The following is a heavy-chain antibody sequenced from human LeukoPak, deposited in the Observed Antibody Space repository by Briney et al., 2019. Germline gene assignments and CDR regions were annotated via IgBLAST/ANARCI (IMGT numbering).Heavy chain of an antibody. J-gene: IGHJ5*02. Sequence: GGSLRLSCAASGFTLSSCAMSWVRQAPGKGLEWVSTISGSGGRTNYADSVKGRFTISRDNSKNTLYLQMNSLRAEDTAVYYCYSGSFPWGQGTLVTVSS. CDR2: ISGSGGRT. V-gene: IGHV3-23*01. D-gene: IGHD2-15*01. CDR3: YSGSFP. CDR1: GFTLSSCA.